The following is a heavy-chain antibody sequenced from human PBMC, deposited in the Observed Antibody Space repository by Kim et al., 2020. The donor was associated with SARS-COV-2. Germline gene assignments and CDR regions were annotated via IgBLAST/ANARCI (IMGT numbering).Heavy chain of an antibody. D-gene: IGHD3-10*01. J-gene: IGHJ5*02. CDR3: ARETRYRGVAP. CDR2: P. Sequence: PTYAQGFTGRFVFSLDTSVSTAYLQISSLKAEDTAVYYCARETRYRGVAPWGQGTLVTVSS. V-gene: IGHV7-4-1*02.